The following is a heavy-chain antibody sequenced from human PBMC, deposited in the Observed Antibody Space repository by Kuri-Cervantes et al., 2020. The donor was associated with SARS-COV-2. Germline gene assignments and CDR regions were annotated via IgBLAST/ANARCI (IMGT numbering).Heavy chain of an antibody. Sequence: SETLSLTCAVYGWSFSGFYWSWIRQAPGKGLEWIGSIYYSGSTYYNPSLKSRATISVDTSKNQFSLKLSSVTAADTAVYYCARWGYSSSSSGLGYYYYYMDVWGKGTTVTVSS. CDR2: IYYSGST. D-gene: IGHD6-6*01. CDR1: GWSFSGFY. V-gene: IGHV4-34*01. CDR3: ARWGYSSSSSGLGYYYYYMDV. J-gene: IGHJ6*03.